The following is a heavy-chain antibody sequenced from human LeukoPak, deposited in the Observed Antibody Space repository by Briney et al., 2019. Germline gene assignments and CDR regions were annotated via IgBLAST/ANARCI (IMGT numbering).Heavy chain of an antibody. V-gene: IGHV3-7*01. CDR3: VAWGSLVV. J-gene: IGHJ4*02. CDR2: IKEDGTRK. CDR1: GFTVDTYW. D-gene: IGHD3-16*01. Sequence: PGGSLRLSCVASGFTVDTYWMSWVHQAPGKGLDWVAHIKEDGTRKYYVDSVRGRFTISRGNAKNSLFLQMNSLRVEDTAVFYCVAWGSLVVWGQGTLVTVSS.